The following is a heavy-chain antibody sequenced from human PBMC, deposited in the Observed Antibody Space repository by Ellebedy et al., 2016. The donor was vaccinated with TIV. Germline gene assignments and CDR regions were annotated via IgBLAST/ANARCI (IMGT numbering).Heavy chain of an antibody. CDR2: ISWGGGST. D-gene: IGHD2/OR15-2a*01. Sequence: GGSLRLXCAVSGTTSDDYTMHCVRQDPGKGLEGVSLISWGGGSTYYADSVKGRFTISRDNSKNSLYLQMNSLRTEDTSLYYCATSFSRGRGYFQPWGQGTLVTVSS. V-gene: IGHV3-43*01. CDR1: GTTSDDYT. J-gene: IGHJ1*01. CDR3: ATSFSRGRGYFQP.